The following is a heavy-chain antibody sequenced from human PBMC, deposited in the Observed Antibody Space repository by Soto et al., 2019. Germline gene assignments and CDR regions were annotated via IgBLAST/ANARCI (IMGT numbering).Heavy chain of an antibody. V-gene: IGHV3-30*18. Sequence: QVQLVESGGGVVQPGRSLRLSCAASGFTFSSYGMHWVRQAPGKGLEWVAVISYDGSNKYYADCVKGRFTISRDNSKNTLYLQMNSLRAEDTAVYYCAKDRALLRFLEWLLDDAFDIWGQGTMVTVSS. CDR3: AKDRALLRFLEWLLDDAFDI. D-gene: IGHD3-3*01. CDR1: GFTFSSYG. J-gene: IGHJ3*02. CDR2: ISYDGSNK.